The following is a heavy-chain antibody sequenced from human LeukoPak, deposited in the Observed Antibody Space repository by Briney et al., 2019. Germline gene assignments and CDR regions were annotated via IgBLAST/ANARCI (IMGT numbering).Heavy chain of an antibody. CDR3: ARDPGGYDSPFFDY. D-gene: IGHD5-12*01. CDR1: GGSFSGYY. CDR2: INHSGST. J-gene: IGHJ4*02. Sequence: SETLSLTCAVYGGSFSGYYWSWIRQPPGKGLEWIGEINHSGSTNYNPSLKSRVTISVDTSKNQFSLKLSSVTAADTAVYYCARDPGGYDSPFFDYWGQGTLVTVSS. V-gene: IGHV4-34*01.